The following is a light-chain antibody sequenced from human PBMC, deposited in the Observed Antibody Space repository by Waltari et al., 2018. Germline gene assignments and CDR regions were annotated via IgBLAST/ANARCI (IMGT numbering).Light chain of an antibody. Sequence: SALTQPASVSGSPGQSITIPCTCTSSDVGSYNLVSWYPQHPGKAPKLMISEVSKRPSGVSNRFSGSKSGNTASLTISGLQAEDEADYYCCSYAGSSTLLFGTGTKVTVL. CDR2: EVS. CDR1: SSDVGSYNL. J-gene: IGLJ1*01. CDR3: CSYAGSSTLL. V-gene: IGLV2-23*01.